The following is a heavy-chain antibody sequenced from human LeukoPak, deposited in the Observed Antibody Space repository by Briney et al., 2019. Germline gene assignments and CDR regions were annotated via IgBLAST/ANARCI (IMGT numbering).Heavy chain of an antibody. CDR2: IRGSGGST. CDR1: GFTFSSYA. D-gene: IGHD1-26*01. V-gene: IGHV3-23*01. CDR3: AKAIVGATKGRDYYYYYGMDV. Sequence: GGSLRLSCAASGFTFSSYAMSWVRQAPGKGLEWVSAIRGSGGSTYYADSVKGRFTISRDNSKNTLYLQMNSLRAEDTAVYYCAKAIVGATKGRDYYYYYGMDVWGQGTTVTVSS. J-gene: IGHJ6*02.